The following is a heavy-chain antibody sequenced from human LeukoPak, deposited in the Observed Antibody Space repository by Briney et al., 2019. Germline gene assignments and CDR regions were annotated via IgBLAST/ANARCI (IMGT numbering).Heavy chain of an antibody. D-gene: IGHD3-16*02. CDR2: IGAYNGNT. J-gene: IGHJ4*02. CDR3: ARDMITFGGVIVYDY. Sequence: ASVKVSCKASGYTFTSYGISWVRQAPGQGLEWMGWIGAYNGNTNYAQKLQGRVTMTTDTSTSTAYMELRSLRSDDTAVYYCARDMITFGGVIVYDYWGQGTLVTVSS. CDR1: GYTFTSYG. V-gene: IGHV1-18*01.